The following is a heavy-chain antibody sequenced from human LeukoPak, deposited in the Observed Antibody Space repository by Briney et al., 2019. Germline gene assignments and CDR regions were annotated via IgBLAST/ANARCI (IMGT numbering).Heavy chain of an antibody. J-gene: IGHJ3*02. V-gene: IGHV1-18*01. Sequence: ASVTVSCKASGYTFTSYGISWVRQAPGQGLEWMGWISAYNGNTNYAQKLQGRVTITTDTSTSTAYMELRSLRSDDTAVYYCARGLRGVIPDAFDIWGQGTMVTVSS. CDR2: ISAYNGNT. CDR1: GYTFTSYG. CDR3: ARGLRGVIPDAFDI. D-gene: IGHD3-10*01.